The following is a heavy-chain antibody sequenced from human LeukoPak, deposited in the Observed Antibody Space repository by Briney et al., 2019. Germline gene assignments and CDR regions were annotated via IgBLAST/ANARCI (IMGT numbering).Heavy chain of an antibody. D-gene: IGHD6-6*01. CDR3: TSQSIAARPTSL. V-gene: IGHV3-73*01. CDR1: GFTFSGSV. J-gene: IGHJ4*02. Sequence: GGSLRLSCAASGFTFSGSVMHWVRQASGKGREGGGRIRSKANSYATAYAASVKGRFTISRDESKNTAYLQMNSLKTEDTAVYYCTSQSIAARPTSLWGQGTLVTVSS. CDR2: IRSKANSYAT.